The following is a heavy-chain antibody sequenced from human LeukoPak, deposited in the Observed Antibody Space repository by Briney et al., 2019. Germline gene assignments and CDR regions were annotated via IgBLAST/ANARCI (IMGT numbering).Heavy chain of an antibody. CDR1: GYSISSGYH. CDR3: ARATSSYHWYFDL. D-gene: IGHD3-10*01. V-gene: IGHV4-38-2*02. J-gene: IGHJ2*01. Sequence: SETLSLTCKVSGYSISSGYHWGWIWQSPGKGLEWIGTVYHSGATYYNASLKSRLTISMDTSKNDFSLKLSAGTAADTAVYYCARATSSYHWYFDLWGRGTLVRVSS. CDR2: VYHSGAT.